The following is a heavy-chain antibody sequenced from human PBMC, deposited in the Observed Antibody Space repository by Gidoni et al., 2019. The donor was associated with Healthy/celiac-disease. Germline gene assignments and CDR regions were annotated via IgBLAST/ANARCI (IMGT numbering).Heavy chain of an antibody. J-gene: IGHJ6*02. CDR1: GFTFTSSA. CDR3: AANAGYSSSWYQNYYYYYGMDV. D-gene: IGHD6-13*01. Sequence: QMQLVQSGPAVQKPGTSVKVSCKASGFTFTSSAMQWVRQASGQRLEWIGWIVVGSGNTNYAQKFQERVTITRDMSTSTAYMELSSLRSEDTAVYYCAANAGYSSSWYQNYYYYYGMDVWGQGTTVTVSS. CDR2: IVVGSGNT. V-gene: IGHV1-58*02.